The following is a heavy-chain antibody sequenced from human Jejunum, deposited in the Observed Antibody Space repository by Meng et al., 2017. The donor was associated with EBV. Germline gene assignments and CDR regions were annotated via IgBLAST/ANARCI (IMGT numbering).Heavy chain of an antibody. J-gene: IGHJ5*02. D-gene: IGHD3-10*01. CDR1: GGSFSDYY. CDR2: INHGGGA. CDR3: ARLGGYASGTYYPIDP. V-gene: IGHV4-34*01. Sequence: QVQLQQWGAGLLKPSWTLSLTCAVYGGSFSDYYWTWIRQPPGKGLEWIGEINHGGGAIYNPSLKSRVTISVDTSKNQFSLKLSSVTAADTAVYYCARLGGYASGTYYPIDPWGQGTLVTVSS.